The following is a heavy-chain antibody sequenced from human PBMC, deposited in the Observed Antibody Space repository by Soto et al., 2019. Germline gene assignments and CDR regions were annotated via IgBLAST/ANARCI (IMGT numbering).Heavy chain of an antibody. Sequence: GASVKVSCKASGGTFSSYAISWVRQAPGQGLEWMGGIIPIFGTANYAQKFQGRVTITADKSTSTAYMELSSLRSEDTAVYYCAMIEYSSGSDYWGQGTLVTVSS. D-gene: IGHD6-19*01. CDR3: AMIEYSSGSDY. CDR2: IIPIFGTA. CDR1: GGTFSSYA. J-gene: IGHJ4*02. V-gene: IGHV1-69*06.